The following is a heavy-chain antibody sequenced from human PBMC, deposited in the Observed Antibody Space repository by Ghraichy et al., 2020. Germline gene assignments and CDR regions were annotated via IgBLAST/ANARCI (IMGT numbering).Heavy chain of an antibody. D-gene: IGHD6-13*01. CDR3: ARGRPPAAAGPDQRDYYYYGMDV. J-gene: IGHJ6*02. CDR1: GDSVSSNSAA. V-gene: IGHV6-1*01. CDR2: TYYRSKWYN. Sequence: SQTLSLTCAISGDSVSSNSAAWNWIRHSPSRGLEWLGRTYYRSKWYNDYAVSVKSRITINPDTSKNQFSLQLNSVTPEDTAVYYCARGRPPAAAGPDQRDYYYYGMDVWGQGTTVTVSS.